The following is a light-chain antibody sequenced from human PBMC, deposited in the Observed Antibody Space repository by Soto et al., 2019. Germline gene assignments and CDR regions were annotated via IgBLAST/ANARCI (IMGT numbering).Light chain of an antibody. CDR3: SSYTTSNTRQIV. CDR1: SNDVGGYNY. Sequence: QSVLTQPASVSGSPGRSITISCTGTSNDVGGYNYVSWYQHHPGKAPKLIIYDVSNRPSGVSIRFSGSKSDNTASLTISGLQPEDEADYHCSSYTTSNTRQIVFGTGTKVTVL. J-gene: IGLJ1*01. CDR2: DVS. V-gene: IGLV2-14*03.